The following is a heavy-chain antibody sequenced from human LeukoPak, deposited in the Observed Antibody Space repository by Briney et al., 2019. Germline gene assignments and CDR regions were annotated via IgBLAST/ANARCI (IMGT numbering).Heavy chain of an antibody. D-gene: IGHD3-16*01. V-gene: IGHV3-7*01. J-gene: IGHJ4*02. CDR3: ARELRTFDS. Sequence: PGGSLRLSCAVSGFTFSSYWMAWVRQAPGKGLEWVANMKQDGSAKHYADSVKGRFTISRDNPKNSLYLHMTSLRAEDTAVYYCARELRTFDSWGQGTLVTVSS. CDR1: GFTFSSYW. CDR2: MKQDGSAK.